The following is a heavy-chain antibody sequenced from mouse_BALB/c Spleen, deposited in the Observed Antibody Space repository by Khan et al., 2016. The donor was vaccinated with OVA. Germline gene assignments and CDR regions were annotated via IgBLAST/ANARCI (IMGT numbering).Heavy chain of an antibody. CDR3: ARGHWYFDV. V-gene: IGHV9-3-1*01. CDR1: GYTFTNYA. Sequence: QIQLVQSGPELKKPGETVKISCKASGYTFTNYAVNWVRQAPGKGFKWMGWINTYTGEPTYADDFKGRFAFSLETSASAASLQINNLKNKDTATYVCARGHWYFDVWGAGTTVTVSS. CDR2: INTYTGEP. J-gene: IGHJ1*01.